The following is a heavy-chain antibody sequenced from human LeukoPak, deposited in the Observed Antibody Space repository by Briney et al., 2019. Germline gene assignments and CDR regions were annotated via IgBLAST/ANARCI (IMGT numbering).Heavy chain of an antibody. Sequence: SETLSLTCTVSGGSISSYYWSWIRQPPGKGLEWIGYIYYSGSTNYNPSLKSRVTISVDTSKNQFSLKLSSVTAADTAVYYCARSNYYYYYMDVWGKGTTVTVSS. V-gene: IGHV4-59*01. CDR3: ARSNYYYYYMDV. CDR2: IYYSGST. J-gene: IGHJ6*03. CDR1: GGSISSYY.